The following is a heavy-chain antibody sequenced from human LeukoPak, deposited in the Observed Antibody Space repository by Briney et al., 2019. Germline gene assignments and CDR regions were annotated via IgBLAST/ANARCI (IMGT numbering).Heavy chain of an antibody. J-gene: IGHJ4*02. Sequence: PGGSLRLSCAASGFTFDKFAMHWVRQAPGKGLEWVSGINWNSGTIDYADSVKGRFTISRDNAKNSLYLQMNSLRTEDTALYFCVKDIYLSGELLYFASWGQGTLVTVSS. V-gene: IGHV3-9*01. CDR3: VKDIYLSGELLYFAS. D-gene: IGHD3-10*01. CDR2: INWNSGTI. CDR1: GFTFDKFA.